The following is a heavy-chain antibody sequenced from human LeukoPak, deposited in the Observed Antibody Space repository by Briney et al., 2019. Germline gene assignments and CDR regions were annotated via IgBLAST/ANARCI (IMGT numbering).Heavy chain of an antibody. CDR3: ARHDNGAFDI. V-gene: IGHV4-39*07. CDR1: GGSISSSSYY. J-gene: IGHJ3*02. CDR2: IYYSGST. Sequence: SETLSLTCTVSGGSISSSSYYWGWIRQPPGKGLEWIGSIYYSGSTYYNPSLKSRATISVDTSKNQFSLKLSSVTAADTAVYYCARHDNGAFDIWGQGTMVTVSS. D-gene: IGHD3-16*01.